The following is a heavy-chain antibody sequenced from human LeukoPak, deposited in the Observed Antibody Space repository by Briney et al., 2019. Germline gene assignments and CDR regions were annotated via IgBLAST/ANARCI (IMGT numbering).Heavy chain of an antibody. CDR2: IIPILGIA. CDR3: ARAYSSSWYLGFLFYFDY. Sequence: GASVKVFCKASGGTFSSYAISWVRQAPGQGLEWMGRIIPILGIANYAQKFQGRVTITADKSTSTAYMELSSLRSEDTAVYYCARAYSSSWYLGFLFYFDYWGQGTLVTVSS. V-gene: IGHV1-69*04. D-gene: IGHD6-13*01. J-gene: IGHJ4*02. CDR1: GGTFSSYA.